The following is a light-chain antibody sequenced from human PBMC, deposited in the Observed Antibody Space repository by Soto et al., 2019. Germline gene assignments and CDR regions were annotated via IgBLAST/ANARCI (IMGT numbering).Light chain of an antibody. CDR1: QSVGHL. Sequence: EVVLTQSPATLSLSPGDRAILSCRASQSVGHLLSWYQQKPGQSPRLLISNRSNRAPGVPARFSGSGSGTDFSLTISSLEPEDFAIYYCQQCSDWPPLTFGQGTRLEIK. V-gene: IGKV3-11*01. CDR3: QQCSDWPPLT. J-gene: IGKJ5*01. CDR2: NRS.